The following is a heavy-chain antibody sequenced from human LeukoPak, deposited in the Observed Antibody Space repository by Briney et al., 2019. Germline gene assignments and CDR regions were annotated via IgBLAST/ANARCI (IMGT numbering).Heavy chain of an antibody. J-gene: IGHJ4*02. Sequence: SETLSLTCTVSGGSISSYYWSWIRQPPGKGLEWIGYIYYSESTDYNPSLKSRVTISVDTSKNQFSLKLSSVTAADTAVYYCARARGSSWIDYWGQGTLVTVSS. V-gene: IGHV4-59*01. D-gene: IGHD6-13*01. CDR3: ARARGSSWIDY. CDR2: IYYSEST. CDR1: GGSISSYY.